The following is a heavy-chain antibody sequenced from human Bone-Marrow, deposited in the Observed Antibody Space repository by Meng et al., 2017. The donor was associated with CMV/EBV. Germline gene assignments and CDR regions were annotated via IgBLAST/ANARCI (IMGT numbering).Heavy chain of an antibody. D-gene: IGHD3-22*01. Sequence: QVQLVQSGAEVKKPXXSVKVACKASGYTFTGYYMHWVRQAPGQGLEWMGWINPNSGGTNYAQKFQGRATMTRDTSISTAYMELSRLRSDDTAVYYCARDDSSGYPFDYWGQGTLVNVSS. V-gene: IGHV1-2*02. CDR2: INPNSGGT. J-gene: IGHJ4*02. CDR3: ARDDSSGYPFDY. CDR1: GYTFTGYY.